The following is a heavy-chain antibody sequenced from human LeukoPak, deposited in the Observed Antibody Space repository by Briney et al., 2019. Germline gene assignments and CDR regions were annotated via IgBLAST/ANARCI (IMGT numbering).Heavy chain of an antibody. V-gene: IGHV3-21*01. D-gene: IGHD2-2*02. Sequence: GGSLRLSCGASGFTFSSYSMNWVRQAPGKGLEWVSTIGSSNSYTYYADSVKGRITISRDNAKNSLYLQMNSLRAEDTAMYYCERGVYWRSSTCYMDYFDHWGQGTLVTVSS. CDR2: IGSSNSYT. CDR3: ERGVYWRSSTCYMDYFDH. J-gene: IGHJ4*02. CDR1: GFTFSSYS.